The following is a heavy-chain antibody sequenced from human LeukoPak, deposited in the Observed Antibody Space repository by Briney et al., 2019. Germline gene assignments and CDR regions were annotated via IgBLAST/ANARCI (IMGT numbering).Heavy chain of an antibody. V-gene: IGHV3-30-3*01. CDR1: GFTFSRYA. Sequence: GGSLRLSCAASGFTFSRYAMHWVRQAPGKGLEWVAVISYDGSNKYYADSVKGRFTISRDNSKNTLYLQMNSLRAEDTAVYYCARRYSYFDLWGRGTLVTVSS. CDR3: ARRYSYFDL. J-gene: IGHJ2*01. CDR2: ISYDGSNK.